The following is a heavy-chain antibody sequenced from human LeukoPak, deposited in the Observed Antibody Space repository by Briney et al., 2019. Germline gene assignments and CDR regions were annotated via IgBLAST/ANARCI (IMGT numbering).Heavy chain of an antibody. V-gene: IGHV4-34*01. CDR2: VNHSGST. D-gene: IGHD3-16*01. CDR1: GGSFSGYY. J-gene: IGHJ5*02. Sequence: SETLSLTCAVYGGSFSGYYWSWIRQPPGKGLEWIGEVNHSGSTNYNSSLKSRVTISVDTSKNQFSLKLSSVPAADTAVYYCARGRVVFRPWGQGTLVTVSS. CDR3: ARGRVVFRP.